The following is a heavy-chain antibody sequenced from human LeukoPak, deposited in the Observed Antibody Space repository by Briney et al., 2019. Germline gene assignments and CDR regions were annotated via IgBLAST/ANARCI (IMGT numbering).Heavy chain of an antibody. V-gene: IGHV3-7*01. CDR2: IEQDGSEK. D-gene: IGHD6-6*01. J-gene: IGHJ4*02. CDR3: AREGRRPIARPED. CDR1: GLTFSSYW. Sequence: GGSLRLSCAASGLTFSSYWMSWVRQAPGKGLEWVANIEQDGSEKYYVDSVKGRFTISRDNAKNSLYLQMNSLRPEDTAVYYCAREGRRPIARPEDWGQGTLVTVSS.